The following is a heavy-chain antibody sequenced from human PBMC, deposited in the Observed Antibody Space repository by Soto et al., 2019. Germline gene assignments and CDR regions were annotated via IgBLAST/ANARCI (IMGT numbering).Heavy chain of an antibody. D-gene: IGHD6-19*01. CDR3: AKERSSGWSFDY. J-gene: IGHJ4*02. V-gene: IGHV3-23*01. Sequence: APGKGLEWVSGISGSGDSTYYADSVKGRFTVSRDNSTNTLYLQMNSLRAEDTAVFYCAKERSSGWSFDYWGQGTLVTVSS. CDR2: ISGSGDST.